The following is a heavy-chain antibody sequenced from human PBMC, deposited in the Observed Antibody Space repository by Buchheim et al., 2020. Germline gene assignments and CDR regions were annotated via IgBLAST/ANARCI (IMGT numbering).Heavy chain of an antibody. D-gene: IGHD3-3*01. CDR3: ARVGYYDFWSGYYFGWFDP. CDR1: GGSVSSGSYY. Sequence: QVQLQESGPGLVKPSETLSLTCTVSGGSVSSGSYYWSWIRQPPGKGLEWIGYIYYSGSTNYNPSLKSRVTISVDTSKNQFSLKLSSVTAADTAVYYCARVGYYDFWSGYYFGWFDPWGQGTL. J-gene: IGHJ5*02. V-gene: IGHV4-61*01. CDR2: IYYSGST.